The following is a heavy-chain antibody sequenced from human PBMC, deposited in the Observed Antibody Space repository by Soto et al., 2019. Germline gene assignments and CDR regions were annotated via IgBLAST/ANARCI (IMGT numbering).Heavy chain of an antibody. V-gene: IGHV4-59*08. CDR3: ARHSNEYRKSLDY. Sequence: SETLSLTCTVSGGSISGYYWSWIRQPPGKGLEWIAYIHYSGSSNSNPPLKSRVTISVDTSKNQFSLKLSSVTAADTAVYYCARHSNEYRKSLDYWGQGTLVTVSS. J-gene: IGHJ4*02. CDR1: GGSISGYY. D-gene: IGHD4-4*01. CDR2: IHYSGSS.